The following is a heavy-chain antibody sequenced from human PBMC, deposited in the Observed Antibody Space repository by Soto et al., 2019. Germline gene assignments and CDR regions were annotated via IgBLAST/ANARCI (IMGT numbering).Heavy chain of an antibody. CDR2: ISAYNGNT. CDR3: ARDIRGGWYPKNFDY. Sequence: QVQLVQSGAEVKKPGASVKVSCKASGYTFTSYRISWVRQAPGQGLEWMGWISAYNGNTNYAQKLQGRVTMTTDTSTSTAYTELRSLRSDDTAVYYCARDIRGGWYPKNFDYWGQGTLVTVSS. V-gene: IGHV1-18*01. J-gene: IGHJ4*02. CDR1: GYTFTSYR. D-gene: IGHD6-19*01.